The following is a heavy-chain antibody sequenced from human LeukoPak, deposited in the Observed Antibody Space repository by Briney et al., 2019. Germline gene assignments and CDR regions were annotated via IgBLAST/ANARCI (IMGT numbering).Heavy chain of an antibody. Sequence: PSETLSLTCTVSGGSISSGSYYWSWIRQPAGKGLEWIGRIYTSGSTNYNPSLKSRVTISVDTSKNQFSLKLSSVTAADTAVYYCARALKNTPYYYYYMDVWGKGTTVTISS. J-gene: IGHJ6*03. D-gene: IGHD1/OR15-1a*01. CDR1: GGSISSGSYY. CDR3: ARALKNTPYYYYYMDV. V-gene: IGHV4-61*02. CDR2: IYTSGST.